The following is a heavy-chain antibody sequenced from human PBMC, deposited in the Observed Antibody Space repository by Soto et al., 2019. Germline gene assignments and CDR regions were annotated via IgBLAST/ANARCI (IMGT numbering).Heavy chain of an antibody. CDR1: GFTFTTYA. D-gene: IGHD6-19*01. CDR2: VSGSDVST. V-gene: IGHV3-23*01. Sequence: EVQLLESGGGLVQPGGSLRLSCAASGFTFTTYAMSSVRQAPGRGLEWVSCVSGSDVSTFYADSVRGRFTISRDKSNNAVYLKMNCVTAVDRAIYFCEKENLEGSGWPRRGVFDSWCQGTLVTVSS. CDR3: EKENLEGSGWPRRGVFDS. J-gene: IGHJ4*02.